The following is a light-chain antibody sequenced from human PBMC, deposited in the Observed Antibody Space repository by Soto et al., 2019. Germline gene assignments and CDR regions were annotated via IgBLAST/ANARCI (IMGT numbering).Light chain of an antibody. J-gene: IGKJ1*01. Sequence: EIVLTQSPGTLSLSPGERATLSCRASQSFSSSYLAWYQQKPGQAPRLLIYDASSRATGIPDRFSGSGSGTDFTLTISRLEPEDLAVYYCQQYGRSPWTFGQGTKVEIK. CDR2: DAS. V-gene: IGKV3-20*01. CDR3: QQYGRSPWT. CDR1: QSFSSSY.